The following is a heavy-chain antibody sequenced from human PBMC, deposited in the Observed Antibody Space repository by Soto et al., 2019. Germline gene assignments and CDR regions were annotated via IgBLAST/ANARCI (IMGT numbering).Heavy chain of an antibody. J-gene: IGHJ6*02. CDR2: IYYSGST. Sequence: SETLSLTCTVSGGSISSYYWSWIRQPPGKGLEWIGYIYYSGSTNYNPSLKSRVTISVDTSKNQFSLKLSSVTAADTAVYYCACLFGDFGDYHLSYYCMDFWGQATTVTLSS. CDR1: GGSISSYY. CDR3: ACLFGDFGDYHLSYYCMDF. V-gene: IGHV4-59*01. D-gene: IGHD4-17*01.